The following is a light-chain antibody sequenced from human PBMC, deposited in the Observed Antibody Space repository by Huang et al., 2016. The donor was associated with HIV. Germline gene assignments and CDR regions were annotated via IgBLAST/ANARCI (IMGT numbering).Light chain of an antibody. CDR2: DAS. Sequence: EIVLTQSPGTLSLSPGDSATLSCRTSQSVFSYLAWYQQRPGQAPRLLIYDASNRATGVSARFSGSGSGTDFALTISSLESEDFAVYYCQQRSAWPRTFGQGTKLEI. V-gene: IGKV3-11*01. CDR3: QQRSAWPRT. CDR1: QSVFSY. J-gene: IGKJ2*01.